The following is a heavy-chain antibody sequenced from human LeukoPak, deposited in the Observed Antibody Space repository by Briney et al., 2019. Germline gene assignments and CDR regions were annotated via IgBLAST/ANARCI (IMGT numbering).Heavy chain of an antibody. J-gene: IGHJ3*02. Sequence: SETLSLTCTVSGDSSSSGDYFWNWIRQPPGKGLEWIGYIYYSGSTYYNPSLKSRVTISVDTSKNQFSLKLSSVTAADTAVYYCARDKGVGGAFDIWGQGTMVTVSS. V-gene: IGHV4-30-4*08. D-gene: IGHD3-10*01. CDR3: ARDKGVGGAFDI. CDR2: IYYSGST. CDR1: GDSSSSGDYF.